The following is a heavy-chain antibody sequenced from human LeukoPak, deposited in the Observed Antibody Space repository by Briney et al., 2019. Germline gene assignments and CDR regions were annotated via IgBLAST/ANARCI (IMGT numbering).Heavy chain of an antibody. D-gene: IGHD6-19*01. CDR2: ISPSGGST. Sequence: GESLKISCKASGYSFSNYWIGWVRQAPGQGLEWMGIISPSGGSTSYPQKFQGRVTMTRDASTSTAYMELSSLTSEDTAVYFCARDGVAGTYYFDCWGQGTLVTVSS. CDR3: ARDGVAGTYYFDC. J-gene: IGHJ4*02. CDR1: GYSFSNYW. V-gene: IGHV1-46*01.